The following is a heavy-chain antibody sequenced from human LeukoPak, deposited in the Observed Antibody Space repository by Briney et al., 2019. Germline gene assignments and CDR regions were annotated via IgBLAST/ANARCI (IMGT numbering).Heavy chain of an antibody. CDR2: IIPILGIA. J-gene: IGHJ4*02. V-gene: IGHV1-69*04. CDR1: GGTFSSYA. CDR3: ARVLYYDSSGYSPYYFDY. Sequence: GASVKVSCKASGGTFSSYAISWVRQAPGQGLEWMGRIIPILGIANYAQKFQGRVTITADKSTSTAYMELSSLRSEDTAVYYCARVLYYDSSGYSPYYFDYWGQGTLVTVSS. D-gene: IGHD3-22*01.